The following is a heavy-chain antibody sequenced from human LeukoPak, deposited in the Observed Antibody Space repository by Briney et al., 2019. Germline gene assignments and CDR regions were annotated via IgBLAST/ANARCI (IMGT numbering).Heavy chain of an antibody. D-gene: IGHD3-22*01. Sequence: GGSLRLSCAASGFTFSNYSMNWVRQAPGKGLEWVSAISGSGGSTYYADSVKGRFTISRDNSKNTLYLQMNSLRAEDTAVYYCAKKPSGYYYDSSGYYYDYWGQGTLVTVSS. CDR1: GFTFSNYS. CDR2: ISGSGGST. J-gene: IGHJ4*02. CDR3: AKKPSGYYYDSSGYYYDY. V-gene: IGHV3-23*01.